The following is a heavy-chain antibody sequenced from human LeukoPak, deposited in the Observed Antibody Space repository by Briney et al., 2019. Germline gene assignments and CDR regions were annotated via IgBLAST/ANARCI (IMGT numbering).Heavy chain of an antibody. CDR3: ATLWGGRPEIDY. V-gene: IGHV1-24*01. CDR2: FDREEGET. CDR1: GYTLTELY. Sequence: ASVKVSCKVSGYTLTELYMHWVRQAPGKGLEWMGSFDREEGETIYAQKFQGRVTMTEDTSTDTAYMELSSLRSEDTAVYYCATLWGGRPEIDYWGQGSLVTVSS. J-gene: IGHJ4*02. D-gene: IGHD1-14*01.